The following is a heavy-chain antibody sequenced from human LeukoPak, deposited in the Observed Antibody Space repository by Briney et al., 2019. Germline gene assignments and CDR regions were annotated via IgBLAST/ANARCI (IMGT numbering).Heavy chain of an antibody. CDR2: ISGGGDTT. Sequence: TGGSLRLSCAASGFTFAGYAMSWVRQAPGKGLEWVSAISGGGDTTSYADSVKGRFTISRDNSKNTLYLQMNSLRAEDTAVYYRAKRPLIGIYLDYWGQGTLVTVSS. CDR3: AKRPLIGIYLDY. D-gene: IGHD1-20*01. CDR1: GFTFAGYA. J-gene: IGHJ4*02. V-gene: IGHV3-23*01.